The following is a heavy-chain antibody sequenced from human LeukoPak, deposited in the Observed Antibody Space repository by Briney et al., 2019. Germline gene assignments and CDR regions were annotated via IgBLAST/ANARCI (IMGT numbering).Heavy chain of an antibody. CDR3: ARVLDGAAAAGTDY. Sequence: GGSLRLSCAASGFTFSSYAMSWVRQAPGKGLEWVSSISSSSSYIYYADSVKGRFTISRDNAKNSLYLQMNSLRAEDTAVYYCARVLDGAAAAGTDYWGQGTLVTVSS. CDR2: ISSSSSYI. J-gene: IGHJ4*02. CDR1: GFTFSSYA. V-gene: IGHV3-21*01. D-gene: IGHD6-13*01.